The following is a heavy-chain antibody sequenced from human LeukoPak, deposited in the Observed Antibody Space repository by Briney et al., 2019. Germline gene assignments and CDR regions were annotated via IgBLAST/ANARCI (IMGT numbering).Heavy chain of an antibody. CDR1: GFTFSSYS. V-gene: IGHV3-21*01. J-gene: IGHJ4*02. CDR3: AGAPSTLIVATIRTLDY. Sequence: GGSLRLSCAASGFTFSSYSMNWVRQAPGKGLEWVSSISSSSSYIYYADSVKGRFTISRDNARNSLYLQMNSLRAEDTAVYYCAGAPSTLIVATIRTLDYWGQGTLVTVSS. D-gene: IGHD5-12*01. CDR2: ISSSSSYI.